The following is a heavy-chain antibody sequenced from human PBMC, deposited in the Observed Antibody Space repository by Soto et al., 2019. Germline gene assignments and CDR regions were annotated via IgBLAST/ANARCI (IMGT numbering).Heavy chain of an antibody. CDR2: IYYSGST. Sequence: PSETLSLTCTVSGGSISSYYWSWIRQPPGKGLEWIGYIYYSGSTNYNPSLKSRVTISVDTSKNQFSLKLSSVTAADTAVYYCARRFSVGYSYGERAFDIWGKGTMVTVSS. V-gene: IGHV4-59*01. CDR3: ARRFSVGYSYGERAFDI. D-gene: IGHD5-18*01. J-gene: IGHJ3*02. CDR1: GGSISSYY.